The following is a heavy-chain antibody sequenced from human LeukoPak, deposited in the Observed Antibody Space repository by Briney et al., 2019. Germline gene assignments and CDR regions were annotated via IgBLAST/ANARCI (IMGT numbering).Heavy chain of an antibody. V-gene: IGHV4-59*12. D-gene: IGHD4-17*01. CDR1: GGSISSYY. Sequence: SETLSLTCTVSGGSISSYYWSWIRQPPGKGLEWIGYIYYSGNTNYNPSLKSRVTISVDTSKNQFSLELSSVTAADTAVYYCARLGTNYGDYRFAFWGQRTLVTVSS. J-gene: IGHJ4*02. CDR2: IYYSGNT. CDR3: ARLGTNYGDYRFAF.